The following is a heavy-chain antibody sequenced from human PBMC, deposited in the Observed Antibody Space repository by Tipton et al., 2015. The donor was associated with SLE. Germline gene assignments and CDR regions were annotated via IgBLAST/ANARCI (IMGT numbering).Heavy chain of an antibody. CDR2: INHRGGT. J-gene: IGHJ6*04. Sequence: TLSLTCSVSGGAVIHNYWSWIRQTPGKGLEWIGEINHRGGTNLNPSLESRVSVSKDTSKNQFSLKLTSVTAADTAVYYCARLQYIFGGMDVWGEGTTVTVSS. CDR1: GGAVIHNY. V-gene: IGHV4-34*01. D-gene: IGHD3-3*01. CDR3: ARLQYIFGGMDV.